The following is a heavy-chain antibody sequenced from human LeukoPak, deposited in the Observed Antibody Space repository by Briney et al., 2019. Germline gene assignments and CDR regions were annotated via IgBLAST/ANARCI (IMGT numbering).Heavy chain of an antibody. D-gene: IGHD1-26*01. CDR2: IYCSGTT. J-gene: IGHJ4*02. CDR1: GGSISSGGYY. CDR3: ARDVTGGSYFDY. Sequence: PSQTLSLTSTVSGGSISSGGYYWSWIRQYPGKGLEWIGYIYCSGTTYYNPSLKSRVTMSVDTSKNQFSLKLISVTAADTAVYYCARDVTGGSYFDYWGQGTLVTVSS. V-gene: IGHV4-31*03.